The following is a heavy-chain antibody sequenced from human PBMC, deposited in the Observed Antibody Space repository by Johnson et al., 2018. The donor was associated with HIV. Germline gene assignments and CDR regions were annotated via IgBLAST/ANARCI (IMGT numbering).Heavy chain of an antibody. V-gene: IGHV3-72*01. CDR3: ARAAYCGGDCYSGSRLDAFDI. J-gene: IGHJ3*02. CDR2: TRNKANSYTT. Sequence: VQLVESGGGLVQPGGSLRLSCAASGFTFSDHYMDWVRQAPGKGLEWVGRTRNKANSYTTEYAASVKGRFTISRDDSKNSLSLQMNSLRAEDTAVYYCARAAYCGGDCYSGSRLDAFDIWGPGTMVTVSS. D-gene: IGHD2-21*02. CDR1: GFTFSDHY.